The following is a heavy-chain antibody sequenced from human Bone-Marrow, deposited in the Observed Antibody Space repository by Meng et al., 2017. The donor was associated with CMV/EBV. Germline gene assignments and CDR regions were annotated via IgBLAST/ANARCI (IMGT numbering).Heavy chain of an antibody. CDR1: GFTVSSNY. J-gene: IGHJ4*02. V-gene: IGHV3-66*03. D-gene: IGHD2-2*01. CDR3: ARVSCSSTSCYVDY. Sequence: GESLKISCAASGFTVSSNYMSWVRQAPGKGLEWVSVIYSCGSTSYADSVKGRFTISRDNAKNTLYLQMNSLRAEDTAVYYCARVSCSSTSCYVDYWGQGTLVTVSS. CDR2: IYSCGST.